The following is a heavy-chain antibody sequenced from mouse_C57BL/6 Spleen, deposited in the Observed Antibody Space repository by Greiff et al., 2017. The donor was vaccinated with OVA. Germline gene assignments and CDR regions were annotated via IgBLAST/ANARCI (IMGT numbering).Heavy chain of an antibody. CDR3: AREGGLLRYFDV. CDR2: INYDGSST. Sequence: EVMLVESEGGLVQPGSSMKLSCTASGFTFSDYYMAWVRQVPEKGLEWVANINYDGSSTYYLDSLKSRFIISRDNAKNILYLQMSSLKSEDTATYYCAREGGLLRYFDVWGTGTTVTVS. D-gene: IGHD2-3*01. V-gene: IGHV5-16*01. CDR1: GFTFSDYY. J-gene: IGHJ1*03.